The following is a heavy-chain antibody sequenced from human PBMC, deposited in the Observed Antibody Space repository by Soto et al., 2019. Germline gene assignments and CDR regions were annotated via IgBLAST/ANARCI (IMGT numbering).Heavy chain of an antibody. J-gene: IGHJ3*02. CDR2: IRANDESI. CDR1: GFDFRSYE. V-gene: IGHV3-48*03. Sequence: LILSCVASGFDFRSYEINCVRQAPGKGLEWVSNIRANDESIYYADSVKGRVSVSRDNAKNSLFLEMNSLRVDDTAVYYCARETLRDAIDIWGQGTMVTVSS. CDR3: ARETLRDAIDI.